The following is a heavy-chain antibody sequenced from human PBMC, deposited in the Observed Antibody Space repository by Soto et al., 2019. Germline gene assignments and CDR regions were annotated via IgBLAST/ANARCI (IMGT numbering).Heavy chain of an antibody. CDR2: IYPGDSDT. J-gene: IGHJ4*02. CDR3: ARSALRMVNFDY. Sequence: ESLKISFKGAGYSFTSYWIGWVRQMPGKGLEWMGIIYPGDSDTRYSPSFQGQVTISADKSISTAYLQWSSLKASDTAMYYCARSALRMVNFDYWGQGTLVTVSS. D-gene: IGHD6-6*01. V-gene: IGHV5-51*01. CDR1: GYSFTSYW.